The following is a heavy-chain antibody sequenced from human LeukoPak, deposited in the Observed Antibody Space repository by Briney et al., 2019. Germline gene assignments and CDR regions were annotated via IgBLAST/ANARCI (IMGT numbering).Heavy chain of an antibody. CDR2: INHSGST. J-gene: IGHJ5*02. D-gene: IGHD6-6*01. CDR1: GGSFSGYY. V-gene: IGHV4-34*01. CDR3: ARAGWSIAVPFDP. Sequence: SETLSLTCAVYGGSFSGYYWSWIRQLPGKELEWIGEINHSGSTNYNPSLKSRVTISVDTSKNQFSLKLSSVTAADTAVYYCARAGWSIAVPFDPWGQGTLVTVSS.